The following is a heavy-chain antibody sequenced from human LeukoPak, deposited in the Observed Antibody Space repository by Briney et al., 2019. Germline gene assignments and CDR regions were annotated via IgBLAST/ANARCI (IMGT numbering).Heavy chain of an antibody. D-gene: IGHD6-19*01. CDR1: GGSINTYY. J-gene: IGHJ4*02. Sequence: SSETLSLTCTVSGGSINTYYWSWIRQPPGKGLEWVGYIYYTGSTNYNPSLKSRVTISVDTSKNQISLKLTSVTAADTAVYYCARAYISVAGTLGYWGQGTLVTVSS. CDR2: IYYTGST. V-gene: IGHV4-59*01. CDR3: ARAYISVAGTLGY.